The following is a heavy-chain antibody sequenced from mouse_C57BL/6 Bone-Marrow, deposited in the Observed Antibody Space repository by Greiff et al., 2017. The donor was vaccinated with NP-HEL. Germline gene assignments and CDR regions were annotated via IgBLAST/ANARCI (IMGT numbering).Heavy chain of an antibody. Sequence: LEESGAELARPGASVKLSCKASGYTFTSYGISWVKQRTGQGLEWIGEIYPRSGNTYYNEKFKGKATLTADKSSSTAYMELRSLTSEDSAVYFCARGTLYYAMDYWGQGTSVTVSS. CDR3: ARGTLYYAMDY. D-gene: IGHD3-3*01. CDR2: IYPRSGNT. V-gene: IGHV1-81*01. CDR1: GYTFTSYG. J-gene: IGHJ4*01.